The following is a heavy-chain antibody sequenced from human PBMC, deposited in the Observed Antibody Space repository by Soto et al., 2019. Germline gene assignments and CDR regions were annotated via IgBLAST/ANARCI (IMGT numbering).Heavy chain of an antibody. CDR2: MNTYSGNT. CDR1: GYTFTTYG. J-gene: IGHJ4*02. Sequence: QVQLVQSGAEVKKPGASVKVSCKASGYTFTTYGISWVRQAPGQGLEWMGWMNTYSGNTDYAQKFQGRVTMTTDTSTSTAYMDLRSLSSDDTAVYYCVRDRLTVTGTKCFEDWGQGTLVTVSS. V-gene: IGHV1-18*01. D-gene: IGHD4-17*01. CDR3: VRDRLTVTGTKCFED.